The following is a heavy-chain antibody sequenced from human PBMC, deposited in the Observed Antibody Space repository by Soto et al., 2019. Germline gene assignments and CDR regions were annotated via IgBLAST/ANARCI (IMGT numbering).Heavy chain of an antibody. CDR2: VSGSGGST. D-gene: IGHD6-19*01. J-gene: IGHJ4*02. V-gene: IGHV3-23*01. Sequence: PGGSLRLSCEASGFTFNNYAMNWVRQAPGKGLEWVSAVSGSGGSTYYTDSVKGRFTVSRDNSKNTLYLQMDSLRAEDTAVFYCAKERSSGWSLDYWGQGTLVTVSS. CDR1: GFTFNNYA. CDR3: AKERSSGWSLDY.